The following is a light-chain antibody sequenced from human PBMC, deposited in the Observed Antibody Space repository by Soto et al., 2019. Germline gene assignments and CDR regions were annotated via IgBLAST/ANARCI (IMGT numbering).Light chain of an antibody. Sequence: ELTQPPSASGTSGQRVTISCSGSSSNIGRNTVNWYQHLPGTAPKLLIYSNNQRPSGVPDRFSGSKSGTSASLAISGLQSEDEADYYCAGWDDSLNGYVFGTGTKVTVL. CDR1: SSNIGRNT. J-gene: IGLJ1*01. CDR2: SNN. V-gene: IGLV1-44*01. CDR3: AGWDDSLNGYV.